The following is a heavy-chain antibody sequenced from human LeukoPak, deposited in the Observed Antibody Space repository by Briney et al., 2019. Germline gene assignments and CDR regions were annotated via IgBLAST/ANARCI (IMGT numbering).Heavy chain of an antibody. D-gene: IGHD3-10*01. CDR3: ARVGTEDYHGSGSYPYGMDV. J-gene: IGHJ6*02. V-gene: IGHV4-39*07. CDR1: GGSISSSSYY. Sequence: PSETLSLTCTVSGGSISSSSYYWGWIRQPPGKGLEWIGSIYYSGSTNYNPSLKSRVTISVDTSKNQFSLKLSSVTAADTAVYYCARVGTEDYHGSGSYPYGMDVWGQGTTVTVSS. CDR2: IYYSGST.